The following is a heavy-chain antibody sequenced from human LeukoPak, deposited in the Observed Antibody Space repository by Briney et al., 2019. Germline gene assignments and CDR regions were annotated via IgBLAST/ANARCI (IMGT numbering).Heavy chain of an antibody. Sequence: QASETLSLTCTVSGDSISSGSYYWGWIRQPPGKGLEWIGSMYYSGSTYYSPSLKSRVTISVDKSKNQFSLRLSSVTAADTAVYYCASTSEGSWYFPFRFDYWGQGTLVTVSS. D-gene: IGHD6-13*01. CDR2: MYYSGST. J-gene: IGHJ4*02. CDR1: GDSISSGSYY. CDR3: ASTSEGSWYFPFRFDY. V-gene: IGHV4-39*07.